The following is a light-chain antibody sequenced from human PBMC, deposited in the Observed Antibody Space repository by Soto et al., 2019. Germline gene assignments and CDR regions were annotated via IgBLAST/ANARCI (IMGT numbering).Light chain of an antibody. CDR2: DVY. CDR1: SSDVGAYNY. Sequence: QSVLTQPTSVSGSPGQSITISCTGTSSDVGAYNYVSWYQQHPGKAPKLMIYDVYDRPSGVSYRFSGSKSGNTASLTISGLQGEDEADYYCSSYTISRTYIFGTGTKGTVL. CDR3: SSYTISRTYI. V-gene: IGLV2-14*03. J-gene: IGLJ1*01.